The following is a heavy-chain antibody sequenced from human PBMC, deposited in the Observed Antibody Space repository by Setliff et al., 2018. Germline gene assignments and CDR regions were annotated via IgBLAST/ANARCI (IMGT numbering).Heavy chain of an antibody. D-gene: IGHD3-16*01. Sequence: SETLSLTCRVYGESFSNNYWSWIRQPPGKGLEWIGSIYHTGTTYYNPSLKSRVTISVDTSKNQFSLRLSSVTAADTAVYFCARDYGPNDYWGQGSLVTVSS. CDR1: GESFSNNY. V-gene: IGHV4-34*01. CDR3: ARDYGPNDY. J-gene: IGHJ4*02. CDR2: IYHTGTT.